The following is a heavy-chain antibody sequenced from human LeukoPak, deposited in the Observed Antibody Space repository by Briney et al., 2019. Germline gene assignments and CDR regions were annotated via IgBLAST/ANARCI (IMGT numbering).Heavy chain of an antibody. CDR3: ARHQDDGYNLGSAFDI. CDR1: GFALSDLS. D-gene: IGHD5-24*01. CDR2: YDTEKREI. J-gene: IGHJ3*02. Sequence: AASVKVSCKVSGFALSDLSMHWVRQVPGKGLEWMGGYDTEKREIIYSHKFQGRVTMTADTSTDTAYMELSSLRSEDTAVYYCARHQDDGYNLGSAFDIWGQGTMVTVSS. V-gene: IGHV1-24*01.